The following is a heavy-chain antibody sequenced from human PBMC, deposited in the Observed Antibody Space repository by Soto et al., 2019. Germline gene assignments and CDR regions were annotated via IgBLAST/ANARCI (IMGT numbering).Heavy chain of an antibody. D-gene: IGHD2-21*01. V-gene: IGHV3-48*02. J-gene: IGHJ5*02. CDR2: ISSSGRST. CDR1: GFTFSDFN. Sequence: PGGSLRLSCAASGFTFSDFNMNWVRQAPGKGLEWISYISSSGRSTYYADSVKGRFTISRDNANNSLFLQMNSLVDEDSAVYYCAKETFFFESRTSYSAQRPRWFDPSGPGTPVTVSS. CDR3: AKETFFFESRTSYSAQRPRWFDP.